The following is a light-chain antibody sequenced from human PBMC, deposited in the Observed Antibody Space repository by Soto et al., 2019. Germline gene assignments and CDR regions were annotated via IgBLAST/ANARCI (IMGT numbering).Light chain of an antibody. J-gene: IGKJ1*01. CDR1: QSVSSSY. V-gene: IGKV3-20*01. CDR2: GAY. CDR3: QQYGSSPPT. Sequence: EIVLTQSPGTLSLSPGERATLSCRASQSVSSSYLAWYRQKPGQAPRLLIYGAYNRAAGIPGRFSGSGSGTDFTLTISRLEPEDFAVYSCQQYGSSPPTFGQGTKVEIK.